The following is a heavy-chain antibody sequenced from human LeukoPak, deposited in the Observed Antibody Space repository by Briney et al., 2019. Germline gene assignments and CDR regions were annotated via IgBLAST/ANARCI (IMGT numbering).Heavy chain of an antibody. J-gene: IGHJ6*03. V-gene: IGHV3-23*01. Sequence: PGGSLRLSCAASGFTFSSYAMSWVRQAPGKGLEWVSAISGSGGSTYYADSVKGRFTISRDNSKNALYLQMNSLRAEDTAVYYCAREDSSGESGGSYYYYYYYMDVWGKGTTVTVSS. CDR3: AREDSSGESGGSYYYYYYYMDV. CDR1: GFTFSSYA. CDR2: ISGSGGST. D-gene: IGHD6-19*01.